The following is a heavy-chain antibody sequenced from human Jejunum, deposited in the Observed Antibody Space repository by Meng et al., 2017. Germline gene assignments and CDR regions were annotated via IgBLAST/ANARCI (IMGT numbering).Heavy chain of an antibody. D-gene: IGHD1-14*01. CDR3: ARAIRERYFDS. CDR1: AVSTTAPFD. CDR2: VWPSGAT. Sequence: QVQLLESGPGLVKPSGTPSLTCTVSAVSTTAPFDWTWIRQAPGKGLEWIGEVWPSGATYYNPSLSSRITISIDTSNNQFSLEVAFLTAADTAVYYCARAIRERYFDSWGQGTLVTVSS. J-gene: IGHJ4*02. V-gene: IGHV4-59*12.